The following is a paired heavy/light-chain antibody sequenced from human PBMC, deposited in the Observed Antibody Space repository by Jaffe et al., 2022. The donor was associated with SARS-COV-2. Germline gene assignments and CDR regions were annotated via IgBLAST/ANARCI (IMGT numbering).Light chain of an antibody. V-gene: IGKV4-1*01. CDR3: QQYYSFPPLT. CDR1: QSVLNRSNNKNY. CDR2: WAS. Sequence: DIVMTQSPDSLAVSLGERATINCKSSQSVLNRSNNKNYLAWYQQKPGQPPKLLIYWASTRESGVPDRFSGSGSGTDFTLTISSLQAEDVAVYYCQQYYSFPPLTFGGGTKVEIK. J-gene: IGKJ4*01.
Heavy chain of an antibody. D-gene: IGHD5-12*01. CDR1: GGSFSGYY. V-gene: IGHV4-34*01. J-gene: IGHJ4*02. CDR3: ARGLAGPRLGD. Sequence: QVQLQQWGAGLLKPSETLSLTCAVYGGSFSGYYWSWIRQPPGKGLEWIGEITLSGSTYYNPSFKSRVTMSVDTSKSQFSLKLNSIIAADTAVYYCARGLAGPRLGDWGQGTLVTVSS. CDR2: ITLSGST.